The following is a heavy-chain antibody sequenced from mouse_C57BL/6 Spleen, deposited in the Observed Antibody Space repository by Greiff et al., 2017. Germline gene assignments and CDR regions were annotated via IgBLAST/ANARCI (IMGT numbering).Heavy chain of an antibody. CDR3: ARPLPVGGFAY. CDR1: GYAFSSYW. V-gene: IGHV1-80*01. Sequence: VKLQESGAELVKPGASVKISCKASGYAFSSYWMNWVKQRPGKGLEWIGQIYPGDGDTNYNGKFKGKATLTADKSSSTAYMQLSSLTSEDSAVXFCARPLPVGGFAYWGQGTLVTVSA. CDR2: IYPGDGDT. J-gene: IGHJ3*01. D-gene: IGHD1-1*01.